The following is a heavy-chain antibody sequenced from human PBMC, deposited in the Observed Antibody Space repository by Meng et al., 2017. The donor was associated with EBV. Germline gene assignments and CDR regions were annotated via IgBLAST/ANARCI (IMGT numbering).Heavy chain of an antibody. V-gene: IGHV4-39*01. CDR3: ARVSFYDYWSGYSFNWFDP. Sequence: QLQLYQSGPXLVKPXXXLSPTCTXAGDSIXSRSYYWGWIRQSPGKGLEWIGNVYYSGNSYYNPSLKSRVTISVDTSKNQFYLKLISVTAADTAVYFCARVSFYDYWSGYSFNWFDPWGQGTLVTVSS. D-gene: IGHD3-3*01. CDR2: VYYSGNS. CDR1: GDSIXSRSYY. J-gene: IGHJ5*02.